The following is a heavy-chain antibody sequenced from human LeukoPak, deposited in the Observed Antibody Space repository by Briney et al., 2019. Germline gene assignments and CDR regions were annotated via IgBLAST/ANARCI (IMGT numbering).Heavy chain of an antibody. CDR3: ARAPLVYSSGWYGNYFDY. D-gene: IGHD6-19*01. Sequence: PSETLSLTCAVSGGSMSSGGYSWRWIRQPPGKGLEWIGYIYHSGSTYYNPALKSRVTISVDRSKNQFSLKLSSVTAADTAVYYCARAPLVYSSGWYGNYFDYWGQGTLVTVSS. CDR2: IYHSGST. V-gene: IGHV4-30-2*01. J-gene: IGHJ4*02. CDR1: GGSMSSGGYS.